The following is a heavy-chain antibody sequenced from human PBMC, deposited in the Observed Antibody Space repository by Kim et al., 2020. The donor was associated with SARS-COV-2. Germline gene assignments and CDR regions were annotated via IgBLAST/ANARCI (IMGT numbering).Heavy chain of an antibody. Sequence: GGSLRLSCAASGFTFSSYEMNWVRQAPGKGLEWVSYISSSGSTIYYADSVKGRFTVSRDNAKNSLYLQMNSLRAEDTAVYYCASSRNYDYVWGSYFPSGGFDYWGQGTLVTVSS. CDR2: ISSSGSTI. J-gene: IGHJ4*02. CDR1: GFTFSSYE. CDR3: ASSRNYDYVWGSYFPSGGFDY. V-gene: IGHV3-48*03. D-gene: IGHD3-16*01.